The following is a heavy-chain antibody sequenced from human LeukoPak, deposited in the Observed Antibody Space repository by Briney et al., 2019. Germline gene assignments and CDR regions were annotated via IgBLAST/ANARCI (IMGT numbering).Heavy chain of an antibody. D-gene: IGHD3-22*01. Sequence: SETLSLTCTVSGGSISSYYWSWIRQPPGKGLEWIGYIYYSGSTNYNPSLKSRVTISVDTSKNQFSLKLSSVTAADTAVYYCASAGGGPYYDSSGSYDYWGQGTLVTVSS. CDR3: ASAGGGPYYDSSGSYDY. V-gene: IGHV4-59*01. CDR1: GGSISSYY. J-gene: IGHJ4*02. CDR2: IYYSGST.